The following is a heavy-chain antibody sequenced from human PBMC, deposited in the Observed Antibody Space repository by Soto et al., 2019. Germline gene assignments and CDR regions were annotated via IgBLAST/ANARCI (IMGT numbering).Heavy chain of an antibody. CDR3: AKDAGFSNSWYVIY. V-gene: IGHV3-30*18. J-gene: IGHJ4*02. CDR1: GFTFSSYG. CDR2: ISYDGTNK. Sequence: QVQLVESGGGVVQPGRSLRLSCAASGFTFSSYGMHWVRQAPGKGLEWVAVISYDGTNKYFADSVKGRFTISRDNSKNTLYLQMNSLRAEDTAVYYCAKDAGFSNSWYVIYWGQGTLVTVSS. D-gene: IGHD6-13*01.